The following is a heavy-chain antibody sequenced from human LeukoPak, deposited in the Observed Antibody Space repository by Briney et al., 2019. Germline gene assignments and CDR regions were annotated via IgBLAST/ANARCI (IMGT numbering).Heavy chain of an antibody. CDR2: ISYDGSNK. J-gene: IGHJ6*03. D-gene: IGHD1-7*01. Sequence: PGRSLRLSCAASGFTFNTYGMHWVRQTPGKGLEWVAFISYDGSNKYYADSVKGRFTISRDNSKNTLYLQMNSLRAEDTAVYYCAKDGARYNWNSGYYMDVWGKGTTVTVSS. CDR1: GFTFNTYG. V-gene: IGHV3-30*18. CDR3: AKDGARYNWNSGYYMDV.